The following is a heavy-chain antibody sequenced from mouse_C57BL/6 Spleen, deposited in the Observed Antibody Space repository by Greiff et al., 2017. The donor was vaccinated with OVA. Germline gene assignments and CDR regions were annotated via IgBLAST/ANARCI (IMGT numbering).Heavy chain of an antibody. CDR2: INPSNGGT. CDR1: GYTFTSYW. V-gene: IGHV1-53*01. D-gene: IGHD2-4*01. J-gene: IGHJ2*01. CDR3: AREDDYDEGFDD. Sequence: QVQLQQPGTDLVTPGASVKLSCTASGYTFTSYWMHWVKQRPGQGLEWIGNINPSNGGTNYNEQFTSKAILTVDKSSSTAYMQISSLTSEDSAVYYCAREDDYDEGFDDWGQGTTLTVSS.